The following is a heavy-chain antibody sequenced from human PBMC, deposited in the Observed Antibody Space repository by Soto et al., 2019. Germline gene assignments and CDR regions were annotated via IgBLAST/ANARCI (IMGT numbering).Heavy chain of an antibody. D-gene: IGHD2-21*02. CDR3: ARGGIRIVVVTAIPDGMDV. V-gene: IGHV1-69*13. CDR1: GGTFSSYA. Sequence: SVKASCKASGGTFSSYAISWVRQAPGQGLEWMGGIIPIFGTANYAQKFQGRATITADESTSTAYMELSSLRSEDTAVYYCARGGIRIVVVTAIPDGMDVWGQGTTVTVSS. J-gene: IGHJ6*02. CDR2: IIPIFGTA.